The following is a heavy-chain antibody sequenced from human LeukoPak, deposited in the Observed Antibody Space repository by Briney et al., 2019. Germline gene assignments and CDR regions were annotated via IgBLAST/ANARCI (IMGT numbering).Heavy chain of an antibody. V-gene: IGHV3-74*01. CDR3: ARGSYGGYLAY. Sequence: PGGSLRLSCAASGFTFSSYWMHWVRQAPGKGLVWVSRINSDGSSTSYADSVKGRFTISRDNAKNTLYLRMNSLRAEDTAVYYCARGSYGGYLAYWGQGTPVTVSS. D-gene: IGHD5-12*01. CDR2: INSDGSST. CDR1: GFTFSSYW. J-gene: IGHJ4*02.